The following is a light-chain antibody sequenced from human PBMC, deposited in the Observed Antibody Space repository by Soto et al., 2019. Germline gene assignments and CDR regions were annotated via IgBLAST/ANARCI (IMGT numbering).Light chain of an antibody. V-gene: IGKV1-39*01. CDR1: QSINSY. CDR2: AAS. Sequence: DIQMTQSPSSLSASVGDRVTITCRASQSINSYLNWYQQKPGKAPKLLIYAASTLEGGVPPRFSGSGSGTDFTLTISSLQPEDFATYYCQQGYNTPRTFGQGTKVEIK. CDR3: QQGYNTPRT. J-gene: IGKJ1*01.